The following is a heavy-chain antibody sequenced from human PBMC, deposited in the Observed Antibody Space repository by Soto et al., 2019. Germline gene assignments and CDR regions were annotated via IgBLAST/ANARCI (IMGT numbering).Heavy chain of an antibody. CDR1: GGSISTGDYY. D-gene: IGHD3-3*01. V-gene: IGHV4-30-4*01. J-gene: IGHJ5*02. CDR3: ARVGTIYGIVTNNWFDP. CDR2: KSYSGST. Sequence: SETLSLTFSVSGGSISTGDYYWSCIRQTPGKGLEWIAYKSYSGSTYYNPSLKGRVTISLTTSKNQFSLNLSSVTAADTAIYYCARVGTIYGIVTNNWFDPWGQGTLVTVSS.